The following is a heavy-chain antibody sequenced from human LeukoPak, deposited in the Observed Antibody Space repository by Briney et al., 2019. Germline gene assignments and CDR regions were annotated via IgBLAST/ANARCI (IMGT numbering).Heavy chain of an antibody. J-gene: IGHJ4*02. CDR1: GGSISSYY. CDR2: ISTTGST. D-gene: IGHD6-19*01. Sequence: PSETLSLTCTVSGGSISSYYWSWIRQPAGKGLEWIGRISTTGSTNYSPSLKSQVTMSVDTSKNQFSLKLASVTAADTAVYYCARGSSGWSPYDYWGQGTLVTVSS. V-gene: IGHV4-4*07. CDR3: ARGSSGWSPYDY.